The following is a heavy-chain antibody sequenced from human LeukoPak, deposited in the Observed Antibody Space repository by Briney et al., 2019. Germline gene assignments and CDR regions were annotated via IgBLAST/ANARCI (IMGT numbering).Heavy chain of an antibody. D-gene: IGHD3-22*01. V-gene: IGHV1-69*05. J-gene: IGHJ5*02. CDR2: IIPIFGTA. CDR1: GGTFSSYA. Sequence: VASVKVSCKASGGTFSSYAISWVRQAPGQGLEWMGGIIPIFGTANYAQKFQGRVTITTDESTSTAYMELSSLRSEDTAVYYCARAGKGSSGYYFSYNWFDPWGQGTLVTVSS. CDR3: ARAGKGSSGYYFSYNWFDP.